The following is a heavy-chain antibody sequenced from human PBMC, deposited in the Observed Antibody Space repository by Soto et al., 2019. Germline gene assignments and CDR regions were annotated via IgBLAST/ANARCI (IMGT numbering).Heavy chain of an antibody. CDR2: IWYDGSNK. V-gene: IGHV3-33*01. Sequence: GGSLRLSCAASGFTFSSYGMHWVRQAPGKGLEWVAVIWYDGSNKYYADSVKGRFTISRDNSKNTLYLQMNSLRAEDTAVYYCARAGSGSPYYYGIDVWGQGTTVTFSS. CDR3: ARAGSGSPYYYGIDV. J-gene: IGHJ6*02. D-gene: IGHD3-10*01. CDR1: GFTFSSYG.